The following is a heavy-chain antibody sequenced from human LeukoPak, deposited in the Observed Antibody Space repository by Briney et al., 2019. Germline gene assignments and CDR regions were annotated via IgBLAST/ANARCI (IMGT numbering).Heavy chain of an antibody. V-gene: IGHV3-74*01. Sequence: GGSLRLSCAASGFTFSSSSMHWVRQAPGKGLAWVSRITRDGSSTTYADSVKGRFTTSRDNAKNTLYLQMDSLRDDDTAVYYCARDPGYESWSPFWGGMDVWGNGTTVIVSS. CDR1: GFTFSSSS. CDR2: ITRDGSST. CDR3: ARDPGYESWSPFWGGMDV. D-gene: IGHD3-16*01. J-gene: IGHJ6*04.